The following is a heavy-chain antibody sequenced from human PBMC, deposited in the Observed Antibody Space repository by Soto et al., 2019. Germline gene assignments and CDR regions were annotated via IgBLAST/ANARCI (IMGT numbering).Heavy chain of an antibody. CDR3: ARGLAVGLVDY. CDR1: GGTFSSYT. V-gene: IGHV1-69*02. Sequence: SVKVSCKASGGTFSSYTISWVRQAPGQGLEWMGRIIPIHGITNYAQKLQGRVTITTDKSTSTAYMELRSLRSDDTAVYYCARGLAVGLVDYWGQGTLVTVSS. D-gene: IGHD6-19*01. J-gene: IGHJ4*02. CDR2: IIPIHGIT.